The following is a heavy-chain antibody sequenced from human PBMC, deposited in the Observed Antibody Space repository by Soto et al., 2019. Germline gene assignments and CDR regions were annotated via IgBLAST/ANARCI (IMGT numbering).Heavy chain of an antibody. CDR1: GGSINRGGYS. J-gene: IGHJ4*02. D-gene: IGHD1-1*01. CDR3: ARAPTPTRQFDY. Sequence: SENPSLHCPVPGGSINRGGYSWGLIRQHPGKGLEWIGYIYYSGSTYYNPSLKSRVTISVDTSKNQFSLKLSSVTAADTAVYYCARAPTPTRQFDYWGQGTLVTVAS. CDR2: IYYSGST. V-gene: IGHV4-31*03.